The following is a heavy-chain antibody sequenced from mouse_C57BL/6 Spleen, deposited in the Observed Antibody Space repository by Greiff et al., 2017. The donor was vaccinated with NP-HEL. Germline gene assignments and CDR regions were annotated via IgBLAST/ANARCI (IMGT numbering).Heavy chain of an antibody. CDR3: ARKSHDGYYDY. D-gene: IGHD2-3*01. CDR2: IYPGSGST. CDR1: GYTFTSYW. J-gene: IGHJ2*01. V-gene: IGHV1-55*01. Sequence: VQLQQSGAELVKPGASVKLSCKASGYTFTSYWITWVKQRPGQGLEWIGDIYPGSGSTNYNEKFKGKATLTVDTSSSTAYMQLSSLTSEDSAVYYCARKSHDGYYDYWGQGTTLTVSS.